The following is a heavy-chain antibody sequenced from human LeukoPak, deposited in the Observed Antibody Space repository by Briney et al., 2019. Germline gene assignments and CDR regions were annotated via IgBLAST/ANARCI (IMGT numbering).Heavy chain of an antibody. CDR3: ARGYYYDSSGYSVFDY. Sequence: GSVKVSCKASGYTFTGYYMHWVRQAPGQGLEWTGWINPNSGGTNYAQKFQGRVTMTRDTSISTAYTELSRLRSDDTAVYYCARGYYYDSSGYSVFDYWGQGTLVTVSS. D-gene: IGHD3-22*01. CDR1: GYTFTGYY. CDR2: INPNSGGT. V-gene: IGHV1-2*02. J-gene: IGHJ4*02.